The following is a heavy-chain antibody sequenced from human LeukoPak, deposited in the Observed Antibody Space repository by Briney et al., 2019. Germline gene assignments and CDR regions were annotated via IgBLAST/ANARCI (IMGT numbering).Heavy chain of an antibody. J-gene: IGHJ6*03. V-gene: IGHV1-69*05. Sequence: SVKVSCKASGGTFSSYAISWVRQAPGQGLEWMGGIIPIFGTANYAQKFQGRVTITTDESTSTAYMELSSLRSEDTAVYYCARDGPGADYYYYMDVWGKGTTVTVSS. CDR3: ARDGPGADYYYYMDV. CDR1: GGTFSSYA. CDR2: IIPIFGTA. D-gene: IGHD3-10*01.